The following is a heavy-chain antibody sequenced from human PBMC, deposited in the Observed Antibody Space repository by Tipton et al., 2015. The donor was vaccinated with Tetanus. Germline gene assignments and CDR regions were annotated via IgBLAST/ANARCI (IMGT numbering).Heavy chain of an antibody. CDR3: ARDRARGARGWNYFDY. D-gene: IGHD1-26*01. J-gene: IGHJ4*02. V-gene: IGHV4-31*03. CDR1: GGSISSGGYY. Sequence: TLSLTCTVSGGSISSGGYYWSWIRQHPGKGLEWIGDIYYSGSTYYNPSLKSRGTISVDTSKNQFSLKLNSVTAADTAVYYCARDRARGARGWNYFDYWGQGSLVTVSS. CDR2: IYYSGST.